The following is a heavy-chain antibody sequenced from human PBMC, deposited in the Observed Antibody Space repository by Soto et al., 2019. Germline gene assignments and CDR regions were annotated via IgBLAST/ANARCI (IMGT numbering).Heavy chain of an antibody. Sequence: PSETLSLTCTVAGGSVSSGDYYWSWIRQPPGKGLEWIGNIYYSGSTNYNPSLKSRATISVDTSKNQFSLKVSSATAADTAVYYCARIPVDTSMIYYFDSWGQGTLVTVSS. CDR3: ARIPVDTSMIYYFDS. D-gene: IGHD5-18*01. J-gene: IGHJ4*02. V-gene: IGHV4-61*08. CDR2: IYYSGST. CDR1: GGSVSSGDYY.